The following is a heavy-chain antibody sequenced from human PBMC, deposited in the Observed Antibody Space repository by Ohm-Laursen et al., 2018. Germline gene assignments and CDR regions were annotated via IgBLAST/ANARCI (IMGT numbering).Heavy chain of an antibody. D-gene: IGHD5-12*01. CDR1: GFSLSTSKMC. Sequence: ATQTLTLTCTFSGFSLSTSKMCVNWIRQPPGKALEWLGRIDWDDEKYYSTSLKTRLTISKDTSKNQVVLTMTNTGPVDTAMYYCARIVAGPDYFDYWGQGALVTVSS. CDR2: IDWDDEK. CDR3: ARIVAGPDYFDY. V-gene: IGHV2-70*11. J-gene: IGHJ4*02.